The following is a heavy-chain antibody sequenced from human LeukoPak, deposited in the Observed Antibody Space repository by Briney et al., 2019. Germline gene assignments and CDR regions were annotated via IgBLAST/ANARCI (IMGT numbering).Heavy chain of an antibody. Sequence: GGSLRLSCAASGFTFSSYEMNWVRQAPGKGLEWVGFIRSKAYGGTTEYAASVKGRFTISRDDSKSIAYLQMNSLKTEDTAVYYCTRDHSVGATDYWGQGTLVTVSS. CDR3: TRDHSVGATDY. CDR2: IRSKAYGGTT. D-gene: IGHD1-26*01. CDR1: GFTFSSYE. V-gene: IGHV3-49*04. J-gene: IGHJ4*02.